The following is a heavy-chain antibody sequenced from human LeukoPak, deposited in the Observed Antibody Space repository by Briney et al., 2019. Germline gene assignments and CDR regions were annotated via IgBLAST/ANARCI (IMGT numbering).Heavy chain of an antibody. CDR3: ARGLNYYGSGSYYDNWFDP. Sequence: ASETLSLTCTVSGGSISSYYWSWIRQPARKGLEWIGRIYTSGSTNYNPSLKSRVTMSVDTSKNQFSLKLSSVTAADTAVYYCARGLNYYGSGSYYDNWFDPWGQGTLVTVSS. J-gene: IGHJ5*02. D-gene: IGHD3-10*01. CDR1: GGSISSYY. CDR2: IYTSGST. V-gene: IGHV4-4*07.